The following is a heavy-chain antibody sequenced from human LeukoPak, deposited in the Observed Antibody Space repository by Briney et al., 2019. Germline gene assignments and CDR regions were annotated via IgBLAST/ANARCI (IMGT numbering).Heavy chain of an antibody. V-gene: IGHV4-34*01. CDR3: AREYCSGGSCYGAFDI. D-gene: IGHD2-15*01. Sequence: GSLRLSCAASGFTFSSYWMSWVRQPPGKGLEWIGEINHSGSTKYNPSLKSRVTISLDTSKNQFSLKLSSVTAADTAVYYCAREYCSGGSCYGAFDIWGQGTMVTVSS. J-gene: IGHJ3*02. CDR2: INHSGST. CDR1: GFTFSSYW.